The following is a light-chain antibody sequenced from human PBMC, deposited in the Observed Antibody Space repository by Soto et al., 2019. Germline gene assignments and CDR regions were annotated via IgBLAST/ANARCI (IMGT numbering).Light chain of an antibody. Sequence: DIHLTQSPSSLSASLGDRVTITCRASQNIRSWLAWYQQKPGRVPKLLIFDASTLTSEAPSRFSGSGSGTEFTLTISNLQADDFATYYGQQFNHYSGSFGQGTKVEIK. CDR3: QQFNHYSGS. CDR2: DAS. V-gene: IGKV1-5*01. CDR1: QNIRSW. J-gene: IGKJ1*01.